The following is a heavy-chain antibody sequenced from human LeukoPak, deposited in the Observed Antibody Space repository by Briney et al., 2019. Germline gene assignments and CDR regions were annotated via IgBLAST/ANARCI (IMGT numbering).Heavy chain of an antibody. CDR3: ARDRYGGNLDAFDI. J-gene: IGHJ3*02. D-gene: IGHD4-23*01. CDR1: GYTFTSYA. CDR2: INTNTGNP. V-gene: IGHV7-4-1*02. Sequence: ASVKVSCKASGYTFTSYAMNWVRQAPGQGLEWMGWINTNTGNPTYAQGFTGRFVFSLDTSVSTAYLQISSLKAEDTAVYYCARDRYGGNLDAFDIWGQGTMVTVSS.